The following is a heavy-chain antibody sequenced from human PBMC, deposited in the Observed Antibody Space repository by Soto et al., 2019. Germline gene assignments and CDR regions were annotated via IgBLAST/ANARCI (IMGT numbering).Heavy chain of an antibody. J-gene: IGHJ4*02. CDR2: ISAYNGNT. Sequence: SVKVSCKASGYTFTSYGISWVRQAPGQGLEWMGWISAYNGNTNYAQKLQGRVTMTTDTSTSTAYMELRSLRSDDTAVYYCARKNLCSSSWCFDYWGQGTLVTVSS. CDR3: ARKNLCSSSWCFDY. CDR1: GYTFTSYG. D-gene: IGHD6-13*01. V-gene: IGHV1-18*01.